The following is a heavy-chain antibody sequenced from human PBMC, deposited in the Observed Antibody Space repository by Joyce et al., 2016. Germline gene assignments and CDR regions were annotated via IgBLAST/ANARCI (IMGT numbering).Heavy chain of an antibody. V-gene: IGHV3-30*18. CDR1: GFTLSRDG. CDR3: AKDLYSSGWYNYFDP. CDR2: ISHDGNNE. D-gene: IGHD6-19*01. Sequence: QVQLVESGGGVVQPGRSLRLSCAASGFTLSRDGMHWVRQAPGKGLEWVAMISHDGNNEYYVDSVKGRFTVSRDISKNTLFLQMDSLTTEDTAVYYCAKDLYSSGWYNYFDPWGQGTLVTVSS. J-gene: IGHJ5*02.